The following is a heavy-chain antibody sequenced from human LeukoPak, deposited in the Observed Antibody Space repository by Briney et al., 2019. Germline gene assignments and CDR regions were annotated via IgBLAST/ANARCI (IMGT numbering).Heavy chain of an antibody. CDR2: ISPDGGTT. D-gene: IGHD3-22*01. Sequence: GGSLRLSCAGSGYTFSRYWIHWVRQAPGKGLVWVSRISPDGGTTTYADSVKGRFTISRDNAKNTLYLQMNSLSGEDTAVYYCARDYSGYDDYWGQGTLVTVSS. CDR1: GYTFSRYW. V-gene: IGHV3-74*01. J-gene: IGHJ4*02. CDR3: ARDYSGYDDY.